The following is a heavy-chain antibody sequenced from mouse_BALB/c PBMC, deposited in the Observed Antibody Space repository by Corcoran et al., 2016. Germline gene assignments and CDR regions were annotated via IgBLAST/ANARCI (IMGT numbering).Heavy chain of an antibody. D-gene: IGHD1-1*01. V-gene: IGHV1-7*01. CDR3: ASYNGARDALDY. J-gene: IGHJ4*01. Sequence: QVQLQQSGAELAKPGASVKLSCKASGYTFTSYYMHWVKQRPGQGLEWIGYINPSTGSTKYNQKFKDKATLTVDKSSSTAYMQLSSLTSEDSAVYYCASYNGARDALDYWGQGTTVTVSS. CDR1: GYTFTSYY. CDR2: INPSTGST.